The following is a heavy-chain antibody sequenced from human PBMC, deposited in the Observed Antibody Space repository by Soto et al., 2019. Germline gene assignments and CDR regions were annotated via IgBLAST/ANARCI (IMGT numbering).Heavy chain of an antibody. V-gene: IGHV3-30-3*01. Sequence: VGSLRLSCAASGFTFSSYAMHWVRQAPGKGLEWVAVISYDGSNKHYADSVKGRFTISRDNSKNTLYLQMNSLRAEDTAVYYCARDRVGSSWYSYYYYGMDVWGQGTTVTVSS. CDR3: ARDRVGSSWYSYYYYGMDV. CDR2: ISYDGSNK. CDR1: GFTFSSYA. J-gene: IGHJ6*02. D-gene: IGHD6-13*01.